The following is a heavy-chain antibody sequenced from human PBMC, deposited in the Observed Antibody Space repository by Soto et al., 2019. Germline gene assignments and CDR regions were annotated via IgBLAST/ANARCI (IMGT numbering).Heavy chain of an antibody. V-gene: IGHV3-9*01. CDR1: GFTFDDYA. CDR3: AKLGTGNPNDAFDI. CDR2: ISWNSGNI. D-gene: IGHD3-9*01. J-gene: IGHJ3*02. Sequence: DVQLVESGGGLVQPGRSLRLSCAASGFTFDDYAMHWVRQAPGKGLEWVSGISWNSGNIGYADSVKGRFTISRDNARNSLYLQMNSLRAEDTALYYCAKLGTGNPNDAFDIWGQGTMVTVSS.